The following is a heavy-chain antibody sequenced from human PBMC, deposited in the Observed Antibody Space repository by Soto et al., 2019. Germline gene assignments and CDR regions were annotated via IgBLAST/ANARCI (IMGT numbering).Heavy chain of an antibody. V-gene: IGHV4-34*01. Sequence: SETLSLTCFVSGGSVSGYYWSWIRRPPGKGLEWLGEISHSGSTNYYPSLKSRVTISIDTSKNQVFLKLSTVTAADTAVYYCAVSRYGYCAKRDALPIQH. J-gene: IGHJ1*01. D-gene: IGHD2-8*01. CDR2: ISHSGST. CDR1: GGSVSGYY. CDR3: AVSRYGYCAKRDALPIQH.